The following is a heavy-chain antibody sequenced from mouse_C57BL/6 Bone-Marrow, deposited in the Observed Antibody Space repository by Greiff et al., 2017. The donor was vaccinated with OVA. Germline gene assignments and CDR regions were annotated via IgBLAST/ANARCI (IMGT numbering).Heavy chain of an antibody. CDR1: GYTFTSYG. V-gene: IGHV1-81*01. CDR2: IYPRSGNT. J-gene: IGHJ3*01. D-gene: IGHD1-1*02. CDR3: ARDMEGLGFAY. Sequence: VQLQQSGAELARPGASVKLSCKASGYTFTSYGISWVKQRTGQGLECIGEIYPRSGNTYYNEKFKGKATLTADKSSSTAYMELRSLTSEDSAVYFCARDMEGLGFAYWGQGTLVTVSA.